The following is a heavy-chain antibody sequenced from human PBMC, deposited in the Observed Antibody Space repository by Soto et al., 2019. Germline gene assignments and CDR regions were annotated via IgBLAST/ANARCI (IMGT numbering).Heavy chain of an antibody. CDR1: GFTLSNYW. V-gene: IGHV3-74*01. J-gene: IGHJ4*02. Sequence: EVQLVESGGGLVQPGGSLRLSCAASGFTLSNYWMHWVRQPPGKGLVWVSRTNQDGSIINYADSVKGRFTISRDNAKNTLYLEMNSLRVEDTAVYYCTRDIGGRGAYWGPGTLVTVSS. CDR2: TNQDGSII. D-gene: IGHD3-16*01. CDR3: TRDIGGRGAY.